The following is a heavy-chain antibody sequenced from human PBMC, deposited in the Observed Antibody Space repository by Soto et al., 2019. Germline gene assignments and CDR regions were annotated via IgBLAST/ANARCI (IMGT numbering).Heavy chain of an antibody. V-gene: IGHV5-51*01. J-gene: IGHJ4*01. CDR1: GYNFATYW. CDR2: IYPPNSDT. D-gene: IGHD2-2*01. CDR3: ARHRPYSSSLTTFDY. Sequence: GESLKISCKGSGYNFATYWIGWVRQTPGKGLEWIGIIYPPNSDTKYSPSFEGQVTISAEKSINTAYPQWSSLTASDTAVYYCARHRPYSSSLTTFDYWGHRTLVTVSS.